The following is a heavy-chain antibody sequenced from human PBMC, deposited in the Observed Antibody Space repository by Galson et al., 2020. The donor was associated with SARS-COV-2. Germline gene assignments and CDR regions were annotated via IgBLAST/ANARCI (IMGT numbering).Heavy chain of an antibody. CDR2: ISAGSSYI. CDR3: ARVGGMATTPANYYYYGLDV. CDR1: GFPFSSYS. V-gene: IGHV3-21*01. Sequence: GGSLRLSCAASGFPFSSYSMNWVRQAPGKGLEWVSSISAGSSYIYYADPVKGRFTISRDNAKNSLYLQMNSLRAEDTAVYYCARVGGMATTPANYYYYGLDVWGQGTTVTVSS. D-gene: IGHD2-15*01. J-gene: IGHJ6*02.